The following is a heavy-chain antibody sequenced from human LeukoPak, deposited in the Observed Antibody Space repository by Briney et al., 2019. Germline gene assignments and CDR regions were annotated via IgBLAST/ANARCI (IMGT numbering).Heavy chain of an antibody. D-gene: IGHD2-2*01. CDR1: GYTFTGYY. CDR2: INPNSGGT. V-gene: IGHV1-2*02. CDR3: ARDLSTDIVVVPAAQYNWFDP. J-gene: IGHJ5*02. Sequence: ASVKVSCKASGYTFTGYYMHWVRQAPGQGLEWMGWINPNSGGTNYAQKFQGRVTMTRDTSISTAYMELSRLRSDDTAVYYCARDLSTDIVVVPAAQYNWFDPWGQGTLVTVSS.